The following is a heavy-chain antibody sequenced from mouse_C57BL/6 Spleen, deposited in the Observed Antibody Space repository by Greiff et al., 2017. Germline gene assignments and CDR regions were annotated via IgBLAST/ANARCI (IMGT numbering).Heavy chain of an antibody. Sequence: EVKLMASGPGLVKPSQSLSLTCSFTGYSITSGYYWNWIRQFPGNKLEWMGYISYDGSNNYNPSLKNRISITRDTSKNQFFLKLNSVTTEDTATYYCARDHYYGSSYLFAYWGQGTLVTVSA. J-gene: IGHJ3*01. CDR3: ARDHYYGSSYLFAY. CDR1: GYSITSGYY. CDR2: ISYDGSN. V-gene: IGHV3-6*01. D-gene: IGHD1-1*01.